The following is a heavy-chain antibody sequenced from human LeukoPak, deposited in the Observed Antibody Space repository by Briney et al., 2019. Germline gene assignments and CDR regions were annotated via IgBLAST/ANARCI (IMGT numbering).Heavy chain of an antibody. CDR3: ARSTGSFFPLDY. CDR2: ISTYSAIT. J-gene: IGHJ4*02. CDR1: GYSFTTHG. Sequence: GASVKVSCKASGYSFTTHGISWVRQALGQGLEWMGWISTYSAITNFAQNFQGRVTMTTDTSTSTAYMELRSLRSDDTAVYYCARSTGSFFPLDYWGQGTLVTVSS. D-gene: IGHD1-26*01. V-gene: IGHV1-18*01.